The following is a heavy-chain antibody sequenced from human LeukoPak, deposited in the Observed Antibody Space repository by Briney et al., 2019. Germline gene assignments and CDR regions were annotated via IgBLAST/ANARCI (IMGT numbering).Heavy chain of an antibody. J-gene: IGHJ6*03. V-gene: IGHV1-69*13. CDR1: GGTFSSYA. D-gene: IGHD6-13*01. Sequence: ASVKVSCKASGGTFSSYAISWVRQAPGQGLEWMGGIIPIFGTANYAQKFQGRVTITADESTSTAYMELSSLRSEDTAVYYCARDSRPGIAAAGYYYYMDVWGKGTTVTVSS. CDR3: ARDSRPGIAAAGYYYYMDV. CDR2: IIPIFGTA.